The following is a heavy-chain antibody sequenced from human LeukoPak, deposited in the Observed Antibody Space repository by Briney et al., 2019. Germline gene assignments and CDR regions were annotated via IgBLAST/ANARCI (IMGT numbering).Heavy chain of an antibody. D-gene: IGHD3-22*01. CDR2: VNTKQTVK. CDR1: GFAFSDYT. V-gene: IGHV3-48*01. Sequence: GGSLRLSCATSGFAFSDYTMNWVRQAPGKGLEWISFVNTKQTVKYYAESVKGRFAISRDDAKKSYDLQMNSLRAEDTAMYYCAISFISKEAVVKGCGFDIWGQGTMVTVSS. CDR3: AISFISKEAVVKGCGFDI. J-gene: IGHJ3*02.